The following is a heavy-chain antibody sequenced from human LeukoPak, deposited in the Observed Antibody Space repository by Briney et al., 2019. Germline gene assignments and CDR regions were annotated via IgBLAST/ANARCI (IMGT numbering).Heavy chain of an antibody. V-gene: IGHV1-69*04. CDR1: GGTFSSYA. J-gene: IGHJ4*02. D-gene: IGHD6-13*01. CDR2: FIPILGIA. CDR3: ARDSSSWGLFDY. Sequence: SVKVSCKASGGTFSSYAISWVRQAPGQGLEWMGRFIPILGIANYAQKFQGRVTITADKSTSTAYMELSSLRSEDTAVYYCARDSSSWGLFDYWGQGTLVTVSS.